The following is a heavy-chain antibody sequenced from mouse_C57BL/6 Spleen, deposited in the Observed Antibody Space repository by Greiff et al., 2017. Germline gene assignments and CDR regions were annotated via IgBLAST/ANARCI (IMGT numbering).Heavy chain of an antibody. CDR3: ARHVDYDDYAMDY. CDR2: IDPSDSYT. Sequence: QVQLQQPGAELVMPGASVKLSCKASGYTFTSYWMHWVKQRPGQGLEWIGEIDPSDSYTNYNQKFKGKSTLTVDKSSSTAYMQLSSLTSEDSAVYYCARHVDYDDYAMDYWGQGTSVTVSS. D-gene: IGHD2-4*01. J-gene: IGHJ4*01. CDR1: GYTFTSYW. V-gene: IGHV1-69*01.